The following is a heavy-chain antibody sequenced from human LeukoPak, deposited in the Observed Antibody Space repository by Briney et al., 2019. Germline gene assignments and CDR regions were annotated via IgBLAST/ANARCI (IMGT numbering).Heavy chain of an antibody. J-gene: IGHJ4*02. D-gene: IGHD2-8*01. CDR1: GFTFSSYE. Sequence: SGGSQRLSCAASGFTFSSYEMNWVRQAPGKGLEWVSYISSSGSTIYYAASVKGRFTISRDNAKNSLYLQMNSLRAEDTAVYYCARDGMVRNRIGYYFDDWGQGTLVTVSS. V-gene: IGHV3-48*03. CDR2: ISSSGSTI. CDR3: ARDGMVRNRIGYYFDD.